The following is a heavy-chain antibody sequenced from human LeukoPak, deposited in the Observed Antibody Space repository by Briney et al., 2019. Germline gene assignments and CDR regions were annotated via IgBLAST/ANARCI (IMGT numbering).Heavy chain of an antibody. CDR2: LSGSGGST. J-gene: IGHJ4*02. CDR3: AKYNSGWPGIDY. V-gene: IGHV3-23*01. CDR1: GSTFSSYA. D-gene: IGHD6-19*01. Sequence: GGSLRLSCAASGSTFSSYAMSWVRQAPGKGLEWVSTLSGSGGSTYYADSVKGRFTISRDNSKNTLYLQMNSLRAEDTAVYYCAKYNSGWPGIDYWGQGTLVTVSS.